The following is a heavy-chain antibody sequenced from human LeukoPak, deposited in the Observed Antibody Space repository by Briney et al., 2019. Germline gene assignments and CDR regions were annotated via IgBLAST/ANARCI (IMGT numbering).Heavy chain of an antibody. CDR2: INPSGGST. CDR3: ASYAVYCSSTSCSNGRDYYYYYGMDV. V-gene: IGHV1-46*01. Sequence: GASVKVSCKASGYTFTSYYMHWLRQAPGQGLEWMGIINPSGGSTSYAQKFQGRVTMTRDTSTSTAYMELSSLRSEDTAVYYCASYAVYCSSTSCSNGRDYYYYYGMDVWGQGTTVTVSS. D-gene: IGHD2-2*01. J-gene: IGHJ6*02. CDR1: GYTFTSYY.